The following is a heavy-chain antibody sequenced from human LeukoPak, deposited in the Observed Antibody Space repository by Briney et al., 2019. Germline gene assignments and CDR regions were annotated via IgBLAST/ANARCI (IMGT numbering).Heavy chain of an antibody. J-gene: IGHJ4*02. D-gene: IGHD4-17*01. CDR2: INPSGGST. CDR3: ARGQLLSPYGDYEAPSSFGY. Sequence: ASVKVSCKASGYTFTSYYMHWVRQAPGQGLEWRGIINPSGGSTSYEQKFQGRVTMTRDTSTSTVYMELSSLRSEDTAVYYCARGQLLSPYGDYEAPSSFGYWGQGTLVTVSS. CDR1: GYTFTSYY. V-gene: IGHV1-46*01.